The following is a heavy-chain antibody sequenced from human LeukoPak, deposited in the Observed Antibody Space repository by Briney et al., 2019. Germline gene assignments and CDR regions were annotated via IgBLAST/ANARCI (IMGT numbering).Heavy chain of an antibody. J-gene: IGHJ4*02. CDR2: IKSKTDGGTT. D-gene: IGHD3-22*01. CDR1: GFTFSNAW. Sequence: GGSLRLSCAASGFTFSNAWMSWVRQAPGKGLEWVGRIKSKTDGGTTDYAAPVKGRFTISRDDSKNTLYLQMNSLKTEDTAVYYCTTGVDQYYYDSSGYYAPHYFDYWGQGTLVTVSS. CDR3: TTGVDQYYYDSSGYYAPHYFDY. V-gene: IGHV3-15*01.